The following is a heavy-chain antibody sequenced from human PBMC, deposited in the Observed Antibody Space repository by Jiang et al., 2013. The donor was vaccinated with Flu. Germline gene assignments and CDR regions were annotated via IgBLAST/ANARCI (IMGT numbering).Heavy chain of an antibody. V-gene: IGHV4-31*03. D-gene: IGHD6-19*01. CDR1: GGSISSGGYY. CDR3: ARGGDISDSHTPNDY. CDR2: IYYSGST. J-gene: IGHJ4*02. Sequence: SGPGLVKPSQTLSLTCTVSGGSISSGGYYWSWIRQHPGKGLEWIGYIYYSGSTYYNPSLKSRVTISVDTSKNQFSLKLSSVTAADTAVYYCARGGDISDSHTPNDYWGQGTLVTVSS.